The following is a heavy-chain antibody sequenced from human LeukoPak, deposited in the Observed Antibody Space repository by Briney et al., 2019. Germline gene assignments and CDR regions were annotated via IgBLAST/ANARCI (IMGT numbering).Heavy chain of an antibody. CDR1: GFTFDDYA. CDR3: AKTPGYDITPPFDY. V-gene: IGHV3-9*01. Sequence: PGGSLRLSCAASGFTFDDYAMHWVRQAPGKGLEWVSGISWNSGSIGYADSVKGRFTISRDNAKNSLYLQMNSLRAEDTALYYCAKTPGYDITPPFDYWGQGTLVTGSS. CDR2: ISWNSGSI. J-gene: IGHJ4*02. D-gene: IGHD5-12*01.